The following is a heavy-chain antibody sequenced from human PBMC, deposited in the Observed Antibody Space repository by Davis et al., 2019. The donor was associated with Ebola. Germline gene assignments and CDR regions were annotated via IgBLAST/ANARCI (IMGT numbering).Heavy chain of an antibody. Sequence: GASPITSCKGSGYSFTSYWLGLVRQMPGKGLEWMGIIYPGDSDTRYSTSFQGQVPISADKSISTAYLQWSSLKDSDTAMYYCARLTGDRAFDIWGQGTMVTVSS. V-gene: IGHV5-51*01. D-gene: IGHD7-27*01. J-gene: IGHJ3*02. CDR1: GYSFTSYW. CDR2: IYPGDSDT. CDR3: ARLTGDRAFDI.